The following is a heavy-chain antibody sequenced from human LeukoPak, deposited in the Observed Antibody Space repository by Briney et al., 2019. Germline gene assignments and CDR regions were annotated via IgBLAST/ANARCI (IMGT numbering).Heavy chain of an antibody. CDR1: GFTFTSYA. D-gene: IGHD6-13*01. Sequence: GGPLRLSCAASGFTFTSYAMHWVRQAPGKGLEWVAFISYDGSNKYYADSVKGRFTISKDNSKNTLYLQMNSLRDEDTAVFFCARDRGSWGSPSNFDYWGQGTLVTVSS. V-gene: IGHV3-30-3*01. J-gene: IGHJ4*02. CDR2: ISYDGSNK. CDR3: ARDRGSWGSPSNFDY.